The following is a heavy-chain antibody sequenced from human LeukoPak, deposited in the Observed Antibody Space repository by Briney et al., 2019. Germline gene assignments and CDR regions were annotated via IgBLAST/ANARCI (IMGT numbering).Heavy chain of an antibody. CDR3: ATEGYCSGGTCYHNWFDS. J-gene: IGHJ5*01. Sequence: ASVKVSCKASGYTFTSYGISWVRQAPGQGLERMGWISAHNGNTKYAQKLQGRVTMTTDTSTTTAYMELRSLKSDDTAVYYCATEGYCSGGTCYHNWFDSWGQGTLVTVSS. V-gene: IGHV1-18*01. CDR2: ISAHNGNT. CDR1: GYTFTSYG. D-gene: IGHD2-15*01.